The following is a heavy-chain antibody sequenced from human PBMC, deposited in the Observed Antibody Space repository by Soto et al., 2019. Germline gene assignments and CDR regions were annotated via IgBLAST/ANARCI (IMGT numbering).Heavy chain of an antibody. CDR2: ISTSNGDT. CDR3: ARDYCVTTSCYGVDY. J-gene: IGHJ4*02. D-gene: IGHD2-2*01. CDR1: GYTFTTFG. Sequence: QVQLVQSGVEVKKPGASVKVSCKASGYTFTTFGISWVRQAPGQGLEWMGWISTSNGDTKYAREVQGRVTMSTDTTTSTAYMELSSLKSDDTAVYYCARDYCVTTSCYGVDYWGQGILVTVSS. V-gene: IGHV1-18*01.